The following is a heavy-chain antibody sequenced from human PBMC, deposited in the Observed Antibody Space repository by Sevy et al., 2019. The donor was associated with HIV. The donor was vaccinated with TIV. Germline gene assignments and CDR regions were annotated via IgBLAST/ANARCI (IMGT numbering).Heavy chain of an antibody. D-gene: IGHD6-13*01. CDR3: ARTEQQLVYYYYYGMDV. V-gene: IGHV3-30-3*01. CDR1: GFTFSSYA. J-gene: IGHJ6*02. CDR2: ISYDGGNK. Sequence: GGSLRLSCAASGFTFSSYAMHWVRQAPGNGLEWVAVISYDGGNKYYADSVKGRFTISRDNSKNTLYLQMNSLRAEDTAVYYCARTEQQLVYYYYYGMDVLGQGTSVTVSS.